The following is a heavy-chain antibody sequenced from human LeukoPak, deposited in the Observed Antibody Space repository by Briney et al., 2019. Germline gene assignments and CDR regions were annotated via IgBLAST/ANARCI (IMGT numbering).Heavy chain of an antibody. J-gene: IGHJ5*02. CDR1: GYSISSGYY. V-gene: IGHV4-38-2*01. CDR3: ARGGPASWFDP. Sequence: SETLSLTCAVSGYSISSGYYWGWIRPPPGKRLEWIGSSYHSGSTYYNPSLKSRVTISVDTSKNQFSLKLSSVTAADTAVYYCARGGPASWFDPWGQGTLVTVSS. CDR2: SYHSGST. D-gene: IGHD2-15*01.